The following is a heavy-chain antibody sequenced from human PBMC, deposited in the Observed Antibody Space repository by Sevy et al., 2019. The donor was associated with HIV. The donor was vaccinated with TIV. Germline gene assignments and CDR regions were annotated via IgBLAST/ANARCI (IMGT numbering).Heavy chain of an antibody. V-gene: IGHV3-49*04. CDR1: GFTFGDYA. J-gene: IGHJ3*02. CDR3: TREAHTYYDFWSGYWAYAFDI. D-gene: IGHD3-3*01. CDR2: IRSKAYGGTT. Sequence: GGSLRLSCTASGFTFGDYAMSWVRQAPGKGLEWVGFIRSKAYGGTTEYAASVKGRFTISRDDSKSIANLQMNSLKTEDTAVYYCTREAHTYYDFWSGYWAYAFDIWGQGTMVTVSS.